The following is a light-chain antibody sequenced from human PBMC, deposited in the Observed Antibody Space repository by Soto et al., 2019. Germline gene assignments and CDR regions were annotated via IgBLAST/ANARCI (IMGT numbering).Light chain of an antibody. CDR2: NVN. J-gene: IGLJ1*01. CDR3: TSFTAYTTYV. V-gene: IGLV2-14*03. Sequence: QSALTQPASVSGSPGQSITISCTGTSTDVASYNHVSWYQQHPGGVPKVIIFNVNHRPSGVSSRFSASKSGNTASLTISGLQAEDEADYFCTSFTAYTTYVFGTGTKLTVL. CDR1: STDVASYNH.